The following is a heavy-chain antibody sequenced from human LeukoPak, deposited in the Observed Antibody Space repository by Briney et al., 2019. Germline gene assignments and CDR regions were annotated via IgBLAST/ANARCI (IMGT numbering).Heavy chain of an antibody. Sequence: SETLSLTCAVYGGSFIGYYWSWIRQPPGKGLEWIGEINHSGSTNYNPSLKSRVTISVDTSKNQFSLKLSSVTAADTAVYYCARTEEVYCSSTSCYIGWFDPWGQGTLVTVSS. D-gene: IGHD2-2*02. J-gene: IGHJ5*02. V-gene: IGHV4-34*01. CDR1: GGSFIGYY. CDR2: INHSGST. CDR3: ARTEEVYCSSTSCYIGWFDP.